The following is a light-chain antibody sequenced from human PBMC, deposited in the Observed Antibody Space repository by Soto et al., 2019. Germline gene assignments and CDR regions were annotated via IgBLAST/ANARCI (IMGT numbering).Light chain of an antibody. CDR3: QSYDGSNPV. J-gene: IGLJ3*02. Sequence: NFMLTQPHSVSESPGKMVTISCTRSSGSIASNYLQCYQQRPGSAPTTVIYAANQRLSGVPVRFSGSIDNSSNSASLTISGLQTEDEADYYCQSYDGSNPVFGGGTKLTVL. CDR2: AAN. V-gene: IGLV6-57*04. CDR1: SGSIASNY.